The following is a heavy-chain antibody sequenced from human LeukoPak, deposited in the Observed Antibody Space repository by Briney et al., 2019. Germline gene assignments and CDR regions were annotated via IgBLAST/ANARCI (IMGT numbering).Heavy chain of an antibody. V-gene: IGHV3-53*01. CDR2: IYSGGST. CDR3: ARGDSGSYLFFDY. CDR1: GFTVSSNY. J-gene: IGHJ4*02. D-gene: IGHD1-26*01. Sequence: GGSLRLSCAASGFTVSSNYMSWVRQAPGKGLEWVSVIYSGGSTYYADSVKGRFTIYRDNSKNTLYLQMNSLRAEDTAVYYCARGDSGSYLFFDYWGRGTLVTASS.